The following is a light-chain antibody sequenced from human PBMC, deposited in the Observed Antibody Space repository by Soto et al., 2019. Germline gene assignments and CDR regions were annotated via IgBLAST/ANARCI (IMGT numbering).Light chain of an antibody. CDR2: AAS. CDR3: QQSYSTPDT. Sequence: DIQMTQSPSSLSASVGDRVTITCRASQSISSYLNWYQQKPGKAPKLLIYAASSLQSGVPSRFSGSGSGTEFTLTISSLQPEDFAPYYCQQSYSTPDTFGGGTEVEIK. J-gene: IGKJ4*01. CDR1: QSISSY. V-gene: IGKV1-39*01.